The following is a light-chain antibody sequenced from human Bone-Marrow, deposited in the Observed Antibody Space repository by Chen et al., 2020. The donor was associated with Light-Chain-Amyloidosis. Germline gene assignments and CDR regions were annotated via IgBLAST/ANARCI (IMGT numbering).Light chain of an antibody. Sequence: SYVLTQPSSVSVAPGQTATIACGGNNIGSTSAHWYQQTPGQAPLLFVYDDSDRPSGIPERFSGSNAGDTATLTIRRVEAGDEADYYCQVWDRSSDRPVFGGGTKLTVL. CDR3: QVWDRSSDRPV. V-gene: IGLV3-21*02. J-gene: IGLJ3*02. CDR2: DDS. CDR1: NIGSTS.